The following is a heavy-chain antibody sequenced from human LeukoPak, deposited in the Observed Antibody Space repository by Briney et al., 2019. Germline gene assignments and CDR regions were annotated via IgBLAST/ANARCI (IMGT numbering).Heavy chain of an antibody. V-gene: IGHV1-18*01. CDR2: ISAYNGNT. Sequence: ASVKVSCKASGYTFTSYGISWVRQAPGQGRELIGWISAYNGNTNYAQKLQGRVTMTTDTSTSTAYMELRSLRSDDTAVYYCARDMYSSSSPWFAPWGQGTLVTVSS. D-gene: IGHD6-6*01. CDR3: ARDMYSSSSPWFAP. J-gene: IGHJ5*02. CDR1: GYTFTSYG.